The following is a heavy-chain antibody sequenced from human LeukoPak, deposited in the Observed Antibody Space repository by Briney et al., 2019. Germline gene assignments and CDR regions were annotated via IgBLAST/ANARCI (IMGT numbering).Heavy chain of an antibody. CDR1: GFTFSSYW. D-gene: IGHD3-16*01. Sequence: GGSLRLSCAASGFTFSSYWMHWVRQAPGKGLEWVANIKQDGSEKYYVDSVKGRFTISRDNAKNSLYLQMSNLRAEDTAVYFCARGGGLDVWGQGATVTVSS. V-gene: IGHV3-7*03. CDR3: ARGGGLDV. J-gene: IGHJ6*02. CDR2: IKQDGSEK.